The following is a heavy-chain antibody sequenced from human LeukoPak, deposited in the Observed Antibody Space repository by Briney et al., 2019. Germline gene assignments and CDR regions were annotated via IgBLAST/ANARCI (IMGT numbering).Heavy chain of an antibody. D-gene: IGHD3-10*01. CDR3: AKEVSEGFGELLSPFDY. CDR1: GFTFSSYA. CDR2: ISGSGGST. V-gene: IGHV3-23*01. J-gene: IGHJ4*02. Sequence: PGGSLRLSCAASGFTFSSYAMSCVRQAPGKGLEWVSAISGSGGSTYYADSVKGRFTISRDNSKNTLYLQMNSLRAEDTAVYYCAKEVSEGFGELLSPFDYWGQGTLVTVSS.